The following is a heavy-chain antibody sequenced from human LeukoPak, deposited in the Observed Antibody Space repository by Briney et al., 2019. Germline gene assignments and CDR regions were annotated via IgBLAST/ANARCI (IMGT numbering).Heavy chain of an antibody. D-gene: IGHD5-24*01. CDR2: INSGGGP. Sequence: GGSLRLSCAASGFTFSTYAMTRVRQAPGKGLEWVSTINSGGGPYCADSVTGRFSISRDISKNTLSLQMNSLRGEETARYYCAKDIQLSTWGLGTMVTVSS. V-gene: IGHV3-23*01. J-gene: IGHJ3*01. CDR1: GFTFSTYA. CDR3: AKDIQLST.